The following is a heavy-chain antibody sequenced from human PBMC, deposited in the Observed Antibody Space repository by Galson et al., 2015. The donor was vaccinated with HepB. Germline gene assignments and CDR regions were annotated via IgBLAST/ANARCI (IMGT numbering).Heavy chain of an antibody. D-gene: IGHD6-13*01. CDR1: GGSISSGGYY. CDR3: ARGGRQQLVDY. V-gene: IGHV4-31*03. J-gene: IGHJ4*02. Sequence: LSLTCTVSGGSISSGGYYWSWIRQHPGKGLEWIGYIYYSGSTYFNPSLKSRVTISVDTSKNQFSLKLSSVTAADTAVYYCARGGRQQLVDYWGQGTLVTVSS. CDR2: IYYSGST.